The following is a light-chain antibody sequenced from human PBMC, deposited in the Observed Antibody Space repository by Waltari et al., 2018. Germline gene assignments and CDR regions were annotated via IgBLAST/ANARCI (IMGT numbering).Light chain of an antibody. CDR2: INSDGSH. J-gene: IGLJ3*02. CDR1: SGHSNYA. Sequence: QLVLTQSPSASASLGASVKLTCTLSSGHSNYALAWHQQQPGKGPRFLMKINSDGSHNKGDGIPDRVSGSTSGAERYLTIASRQSEDEAAYYCQTWGTGWVFGGGTKLTVL. V-gene: IGLV4-69*01. CDR3: QTWGTGWV.